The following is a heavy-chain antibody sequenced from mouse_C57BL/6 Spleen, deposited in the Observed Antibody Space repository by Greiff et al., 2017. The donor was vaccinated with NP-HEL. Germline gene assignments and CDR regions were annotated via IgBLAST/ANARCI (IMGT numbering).Heavy chain of an antibody. V-gene: IGHV5-17*01. Sequence: EVKLVESGGGLVKPGGSLKLSCAASGFTFSDYGMHWVRQAPEKGLEWVAYISSGSSTIYYADTVKGRFTISRDNAKNTLFLQMTSLRSEDTAMYYCARGDGNFHYYAMDYWGQGTSVTVSS. CDR2: ISSGSSTI. D-gene: IGHD2-1*01. CDR3: ARGDGNFHYYAMDY. CDR1: GFTFSDYG. J-gene: IGHJ4*01.